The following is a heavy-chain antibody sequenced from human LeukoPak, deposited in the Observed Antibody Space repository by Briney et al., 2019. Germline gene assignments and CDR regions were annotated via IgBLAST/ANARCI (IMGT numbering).Heavy chain of an antibody. CDR1: GGSISSYY. CDR2: ISYSGST. Sequence: SETLSLTCTVSGGSISSYYWSWIRQPPGKGLEWIGYISYSGSTNYNPSLKSRVTISVDTSKNQFSLRLSSVTAADTAVYYCARYYCGGACYYFSDWGQGTLVAVSS. J-gene: IGHJ4*02. CDR3: ARYYCGGACYYFSD. D-gene: IGHD2-21*02. V-gene: IGHV4-59*08.